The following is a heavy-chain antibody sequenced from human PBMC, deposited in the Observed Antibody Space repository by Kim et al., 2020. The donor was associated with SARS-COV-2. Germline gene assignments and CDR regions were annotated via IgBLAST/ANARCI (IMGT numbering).Heavy chain of an antibody. V-gene: IGHV4-31*03. CDR1: GGSISSGGYY. CDR3: ARSFGVAPPVDY. CDR2: IYYSGST. Sequence: SETLSLTCTVSGGSISSGGYYWSWIRQHPGKGLEWIGYIYYSGSTYYNPSLKSRVTISVDTSKNQFSLRLSSVTAADTAVYYCARSFGVAPPVDYWGQGTQVTVSS. D-gene: IGHD3-3*01. J-gene: IGHJ4*02.